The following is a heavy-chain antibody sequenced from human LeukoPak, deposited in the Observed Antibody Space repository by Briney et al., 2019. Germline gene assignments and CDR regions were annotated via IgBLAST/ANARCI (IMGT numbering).Heavy chain of an antibody. CDR3: ARVRGYSNYVSY. J-gene: IGHJ4*02. D-gene: IGHD4-11*01. CDR2: ISSSSSYI. V-gene: IGHV3-21*01. Sequence: PGGSLRLSCAASGFTISSYSMNWVRQAPGKGLEWVSSISSSSSYIYYADSVKGRFTISRDNAKNSLYLQMNSLRAEDTAVYYCARVRGYSNYVSYWGQGTLVTVSS. CDR1: GFTISSYS.